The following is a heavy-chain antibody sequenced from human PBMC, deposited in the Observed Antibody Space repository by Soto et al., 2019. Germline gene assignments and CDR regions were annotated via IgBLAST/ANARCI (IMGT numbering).Heavy chain of an antibody. D-gene: IGHD3-3*01. CDR2: ISYDGSNK. V-gene: IGHV3-30-3*01. CDR3: ARGGYDSWSAQETFDY. CDR1: GFTFSSYA. J-gene: IGHJ4*02. Sequence: QVQLVESGGGVVQPGRSLRLSCAASGFTFSSYAMHWVRQAPGKGLEWVAVISYDGSNKYYADSVKGRFTISRDNSKNTLYLQMNSLRAEDTAVYYCARGGYDSWSAQETFDYWGQGTLVTVSS.